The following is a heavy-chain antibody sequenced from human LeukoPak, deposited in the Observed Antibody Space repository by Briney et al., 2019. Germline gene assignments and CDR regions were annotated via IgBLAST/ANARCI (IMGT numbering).Heavy chain of an antibody. Sequence: GGALRLCCSTSGFTFISYAMPWVRQAPGKGLEYIPAISSNGGSTYYARSVKGRFTISRDNSKNTLYLQMSSRRAEDTSVYDCVKGEVWFVVKGNCFDPWGQGTLVTVS. CDR3: VKGEVWFVVKGNCFDP. CDR1: GFTFISYA. CDR2: ISSNGGST. D-gene: IGHD3-10*01. V-gene: IGHV3-64D*06. J-gene: IGHJ5*02.